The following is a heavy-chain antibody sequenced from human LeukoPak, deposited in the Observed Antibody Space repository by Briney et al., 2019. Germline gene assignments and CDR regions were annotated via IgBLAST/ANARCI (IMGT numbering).Heavy chain of an antibody. CDR1: GFTFSSYW. V-gene: IGHV3-74*01. J-gene: IGHJ4*02. CDR2: ISGDGSST. CDR3: ARELPFDY. Sequence: GGSLRLSCAASGFTFSSYWMHWVRQTPGKGLVCVSCISGDGSSTTYAESVKGRFTISRDNAKNTLYLRMNTLTADDSAVYYCARELPFDYWGQGTLVTVSS.